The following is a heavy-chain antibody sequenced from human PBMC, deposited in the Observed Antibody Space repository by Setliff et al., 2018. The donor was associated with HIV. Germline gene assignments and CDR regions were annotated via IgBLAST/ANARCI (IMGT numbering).Heavy chain of an antibody. CDR3: ARGSRYYGSGSPDH. J-gene: IGHJ4*02. CDR1: GFTFSSYS. V-gene: IGHV3-48*04. CDR2: ISSSSGSTI. D-gene: IGHD3-10*01. Sequence: GGSLRLSCAASGFTFSSYSMNWVRQAPGKGLEWVSYISSSSGSTIYYADSVKGRFTISRDNAKNSLYLQMNRLRAEDTAVYYCARGSRYYGSGSPDHWGQGTLVTVSS.